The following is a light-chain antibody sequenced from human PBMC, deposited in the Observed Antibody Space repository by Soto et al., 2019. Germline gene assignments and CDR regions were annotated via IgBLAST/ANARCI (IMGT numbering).Light chain of an antibody. Sequence: EIVRTQSPGTLSLSPGERATLSCRASQSVSRYLAWYQQKPGQAPRLLISDASDRATGIPDRFSGSGSGTDFTLTISRLAPEDFAVYYCQQYEDSPVTFGQGTKVDIK. V-gene: IGKV3-20*01. CDR2: DAS. CDR1: QSVSRY. J-gene: IGKJ1*01. CDR3: QQYEDSPVT.